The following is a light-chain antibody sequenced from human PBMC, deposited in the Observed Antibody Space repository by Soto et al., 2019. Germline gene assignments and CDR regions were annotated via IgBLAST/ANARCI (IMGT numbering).Light chain of an antibody. CDR2: EVS. CDR3: SSYGGSNTVV. J-gene: IGLJ2*01. V-gene: IGLV2-8*01. CDR1: TRDVGGYNY. Sequence: QSALTQPPSASGSPGQSVTISCTGSTRDVGGYNYVSWYQHHPGKAPKLMIYEVSKRPSGVPDRLSGSKSGNTASLTVSGLQAEDEADYYCSSYGGSNTVVFGGGTKLTVL.